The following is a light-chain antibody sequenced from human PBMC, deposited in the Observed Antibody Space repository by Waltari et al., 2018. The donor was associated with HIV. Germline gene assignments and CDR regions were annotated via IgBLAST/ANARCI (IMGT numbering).Light chain of an antibody. CDR3: NSYTTSSTLHVV. J-gene: IGLJ2*01. CDR1: SRDFGGSHY. Sequence: QSALTPPASVSGSPGQSITISCTGTSRDFGGSHYVSWYQHPPGKAPKLMIYDVSNRPSGVSNRFSGSKSGNTASLTISGLQAEDEADYYCNSYTTSSTLHVVFGGGTKLTVL. V-gene: IGLV2-14*03. CDR2: DVS.